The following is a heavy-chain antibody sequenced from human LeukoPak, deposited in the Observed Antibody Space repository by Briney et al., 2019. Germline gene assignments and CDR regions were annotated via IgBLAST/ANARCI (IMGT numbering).Heavy chain of an antibody. D-gene: IGHD2-21*01. CDR3: ASTFHQGVIFDY. CDR2: FNHSGST. Sequence: SETLSLTCAVYGGSFSGYYWSWIRQPPGKGLEWIGEFNHSGSTNYNPSLKSRVTISVDTSKNQFSLKLSSVTAADTAVYYCASTFHQGVIFDYWGQGTLATVSS. J-gene: IGHJ4*02. V-gene: IGHV4-34*01. CDR1: GGSFSGYY.